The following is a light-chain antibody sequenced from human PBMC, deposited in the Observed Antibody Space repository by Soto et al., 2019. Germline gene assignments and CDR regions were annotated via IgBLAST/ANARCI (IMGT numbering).Light chain of an antibody. CDR2: GAS. J-gene: IGKJ4*01. CDR3: QQYGSSPR. V-gene: IGKV3-20*01. CDR1: QSVSSSY. Sequence: EIVLTQSPGTLSFSPGEIATLSCRASQSVSSSYLAWYQQKPGQAPRLLIYGASSRSTGIRDRFSGSGSGTDFTLTISRLEPEDFAVYYCQQYGSSPRFGGGTKVEIK.